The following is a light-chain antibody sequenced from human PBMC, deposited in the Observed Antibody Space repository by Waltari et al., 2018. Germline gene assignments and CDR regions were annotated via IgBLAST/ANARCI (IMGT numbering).Light chain of an antibody. Sequence: SSELTQPPSVSVSPGQTARITCSGDALPRQFASWYQQKPGQAPVIVIYKDTGRPSEIPERFSGSSSVTTVTLTISVVQAESEADYYCQSADAIGTYKLFGGGTKLTVL. J-gene: IGLJ2*01. CDR3: QSADAIGTYKL. CDR1: ALPRQF. CDR2: KDT. V-gene: IGLV3-25*03.